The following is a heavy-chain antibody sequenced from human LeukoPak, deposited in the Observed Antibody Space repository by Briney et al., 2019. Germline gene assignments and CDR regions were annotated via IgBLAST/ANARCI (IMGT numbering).Heavy chain of an antibody. CDR2: IYTSGST. J-gene: IGHJ6*03. D-gene: IGHD2-2*01. CDR1: GGSISSGSYY. V-gene: IGHV4-61*02. CDR3: ARDIVVVPAVGDYMDV. Sequence: SETLSLTCTVSGGSISSGSYYWSWIRQPAGKGLEWIGRIYTSGSTNYNPSLKSRVTISVDTSKNQFSLKLSSVTAADTAVYYCARDIVVVPAVGDYMDVWGKGTTVTVSS.